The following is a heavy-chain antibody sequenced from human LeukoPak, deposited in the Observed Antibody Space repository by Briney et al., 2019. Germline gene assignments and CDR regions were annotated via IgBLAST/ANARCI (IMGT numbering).Heavy chain of an antibody. V-gene: IGHV4-39*01. CDR1: GGSLSSSSYY. CDR3: VRQGRFVEWLELWDY. D-gene: IGHD3-3*01. J-gene: IGHJ4*02. Sequence: SETLSLTCTVSGGSLSSSSYYWGWIRQPPGKGLEWIGSIYYSGSTYQNPSLKSRVTISVDTSKNQFSLKVRSVTAADTAVYYCVRQGRFVEWLELWDYWGQGTLVTVSS. CDR2: IYYSGST.